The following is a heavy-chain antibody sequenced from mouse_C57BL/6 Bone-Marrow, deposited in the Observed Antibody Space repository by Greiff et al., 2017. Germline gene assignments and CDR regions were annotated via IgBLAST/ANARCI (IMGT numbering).Heavy chain of an antibody. CDR2: ISNGGGST. CDR3: ARGGIYYDYGDFDY. J-gene: IGHJ2*01. CDR1: GFTFSDYY. V-gene: IGHV5-12*01. D-gene: IGHD2-4*01. Sequence: EVMLVESGGGLVQPGGSLKLSCAASGFTFSDYYMYWVRQTPEKRLEWVAYISNGGGSTYYPDTVKGRFTISRDNAKNTLYLQMSRLKSEDTAMYYCARGGIYYDYGDFDYWGQGTTLTVSS.